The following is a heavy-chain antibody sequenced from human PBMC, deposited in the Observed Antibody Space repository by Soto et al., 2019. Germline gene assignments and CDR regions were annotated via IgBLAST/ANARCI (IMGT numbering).Heavy chain of an antibody. CDR2: INPSGGST. Sequence: PSVKVSCKASGYTFTSYYMHWVRQAPGQGLEWMRIINPSGGSTSYAQKFQGRVTMTRDTSTSTVYMELSSLRSEDTAVYYCARSGEIYSYGNGAFDIWGQGTMVTVS. CDR3: ARSGEIYSYGNGAFDI. J-gene: IGHJ3*02. CDR1: GYTFTSYY. D-gene: IGHD5-18*01. V-gene: IGHV1-46*01.